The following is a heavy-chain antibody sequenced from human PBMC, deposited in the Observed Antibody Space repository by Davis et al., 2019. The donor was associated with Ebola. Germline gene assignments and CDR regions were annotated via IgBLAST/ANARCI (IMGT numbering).Heavy chain of an antibody. D-gene: IGHD5-12*01. Sequence: GESLKISCAASGFTFSSYAMHWVRQAPGKGLEWVAVISHDGSNKFYADSVKGRFTVSRDNSKNTLYLQMNSLRAEDTAVYYCAKDSGIVATYCSYWGQGTLVTVSS. J-gene: IGHJ4*02. CDR2: ISHDGSNK. CDR1: GFTFSSYA. CDR3: AKDSGIVATYCSY. V-gene: IGHV3-30-3*01.